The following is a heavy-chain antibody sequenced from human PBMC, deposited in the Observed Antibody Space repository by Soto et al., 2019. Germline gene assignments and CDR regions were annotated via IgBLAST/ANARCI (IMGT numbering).Heavy chain of an antibody. Sequence: GASVKVSCKAPGGTFSTYVISWVRQAPGQGLEWMGGIIPSFGTAHYAQKFQDRVTITADESTSTAYMELSSLRSGDTAVYYCARVSGVEYQISLLYSMEVWGKGTKVTVSS. CDR3: ARVSGVEYQISLLYSMEV. D-gene: IGHD2-2*01. CDR1: GGTFSTYV. J-gene: IGHJ6*03. V-gene: IGHV1-69*13. CDR2: IIPSFGTA.